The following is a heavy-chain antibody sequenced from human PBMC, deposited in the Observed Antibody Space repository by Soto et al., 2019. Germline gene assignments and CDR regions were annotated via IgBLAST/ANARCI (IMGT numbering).Heavy chain of an antibody. CDR2: IYSGGST. V-gene: IGHV3-53*01. J-gene: IGHJ4*02. CDR3: ARRFSSNWSHDY. Sequence: GGSLRLSCAASGFTVSSNYMSWVRQAPGKGLEWVSVIYSGGSTYCADSVKGRFTISRDNSKNTLYLQMNSLRAEDTAVYYCARRFSSNWSHDYWGQGTPVTVSS. D-gene: IGHD6-13*01. CDR1: GFTVSSNY.